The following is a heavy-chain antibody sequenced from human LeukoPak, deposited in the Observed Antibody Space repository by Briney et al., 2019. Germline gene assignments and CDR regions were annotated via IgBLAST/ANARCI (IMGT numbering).Heavy chain of an antibody. V-gene: IGHV1-18*01. CDR2: ISAYNGNT. CDR1: GYTFTSYG. J-gene: IGHJ5*02. CDR3: ARGGVAVAAENWFDP. Sequence: ASVKVSCKASGYTFTSYGISWVRQAPGQGLEWMGWISAYNGNTNYAQKLQGRVTMTTDTSTSTAYMELSSLRSEDTAVYYCARGGVAVAAENWFDPWGQGTLVTVSS. D-gene: IGHD6-19*01.